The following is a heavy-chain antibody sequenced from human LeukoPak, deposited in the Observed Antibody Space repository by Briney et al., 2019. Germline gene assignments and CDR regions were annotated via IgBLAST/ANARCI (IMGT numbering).Heavy chain of an antibody. CDR1: GFTFRKYG. CDR2: IRNDGSDK. Sequence: GGSLRLSCATSGFTFRKYGFHWVRQAPGKGLEWVTFIRNDGSDKYYADSVRGRFTISRDNSKNTVHLQMNSLRSEDTAVYYCATDGWWPGVYWGQGTLVTVPS. J-gene: IGHJ4*02. D-gene: IGHD2-15*01. CDR3: ATDGWWPGVY. V-gene: IGHV3-30*02.